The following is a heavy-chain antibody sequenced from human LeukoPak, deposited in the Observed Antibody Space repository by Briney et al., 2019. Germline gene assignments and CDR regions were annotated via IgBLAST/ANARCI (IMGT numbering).Heavy chain of an antibody. D-gene: IGHD6-13*01. CDR2: INPNTGGA. CDR1: GYTFTDYY. J-gene: IGHJ4*02. V-gene: IGHV1-2*02. Sequence: ASVKVSCKASGYTFTDYYMQWVRQTPGQGLEWMGWINPNTGGANYAQKFQGRVTMTRDTSISTAYMELSSLTSDDTAVYYCARDSSGIAAAGTVGYWGQGTLVTVSS. CDR3: ARDSSGIAAAGTVGY.